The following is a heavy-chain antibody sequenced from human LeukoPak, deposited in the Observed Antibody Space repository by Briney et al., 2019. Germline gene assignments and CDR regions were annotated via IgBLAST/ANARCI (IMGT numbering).Heavy chain of an antibody. CDR2: ISYDGSNG. CDR3: AKDAPTSYSSGWPIDY. V-gene: IGHV3-30*18. D-gene: IGHD6-19*01. CDR1: GFTFSNAW. Sequence: GGSLRLSCAASGFTFSNAWMSWVRQAPGKGLEWVAVISYDGSNGYYADSVKGRFTISRDNSKDTLYLQMNSLRAEDTAVYYCAKDAPTSYSSGWPIDYWGQGTLVTVSS. J-gene: IGHJ4*02.